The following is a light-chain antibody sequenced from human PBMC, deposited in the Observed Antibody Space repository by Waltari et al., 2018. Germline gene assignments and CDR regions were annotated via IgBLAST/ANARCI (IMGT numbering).Light chain of an antibody. CDR1: SSDVGGYNY. CDR3: CSYIGSYSVV. V-gene: IGLV2-11*01. Sequence: QSALTQSRSVSGSPGQSVTISCTGTSSDVGGYNYVSWYRQHPGKAPKLMIYDVTERPSGVPDRFSGSKSGNTASLTISGLQAEDEADYYCCSYIGSYSVVFGGGTKLTVL. J-gene: IGLJ2*01. CDR2: DVT.